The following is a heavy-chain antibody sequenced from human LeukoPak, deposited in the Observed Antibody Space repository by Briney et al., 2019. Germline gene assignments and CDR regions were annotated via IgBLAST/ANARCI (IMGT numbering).Heavy chain of an antibody. CDR1: GYTFTSYY. D-gene: IGHD1-14*01. J-gene: IGHJ4*02. CDR3: ARDRYGGFDY. Sequence: ASVKVSCKASGYTFTSYYMHWVRQAPGQGLEWMGIINPSGGSTSYAQKFQGRVTMTRDTSISTAYMELSRLRSDDTAVYYCARDRYGGFDYWGQGTPVTVSS. CDR2: INPSGGST. V-gene: IGHV1-46*01.